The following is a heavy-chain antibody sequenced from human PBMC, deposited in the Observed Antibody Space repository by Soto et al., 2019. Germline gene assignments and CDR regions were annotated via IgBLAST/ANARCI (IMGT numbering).Heavy chain of an antibody. CDR1: SGTISSSNW. Sequence: QVQLQESGPGLVKPSGTLSLTCAVSSGTISSSNWWTWVRQPPGKGLEWIGEINQSGSPNYNPSLRSRVTISVDKPKSQFFLKLSSVTAADTAIYYCAGLGMVAAHREVDPWGQGTLVTVSS. CDR2: INQSGSP. D-gene: IGHD2-15*01. V-gene: IGHV4-4*02. J-gene: IGHJ5*02. CDR3: AGLGMVAAHREVDP.